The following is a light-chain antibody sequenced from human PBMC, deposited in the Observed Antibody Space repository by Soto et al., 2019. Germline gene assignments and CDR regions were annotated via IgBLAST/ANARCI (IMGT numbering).Light chain of an antibody. J-gene: IGKJ2*01. CDR2: WAS. Sequence: DIVMTQSPDSLPVSLGERATINCKSSQSVLYSSNNKNYLAWYQQKPRQPPKLLIYWASTRESGVPGRFSGSGSGTDFTLTISSLQAEDVAVYFCQQYYSTPHTFGQGTKLEIK. V-gene: IGKV4-1*01. CDR3: QQYYSTPHT. CDR1: QSVLYSSNNKNY.